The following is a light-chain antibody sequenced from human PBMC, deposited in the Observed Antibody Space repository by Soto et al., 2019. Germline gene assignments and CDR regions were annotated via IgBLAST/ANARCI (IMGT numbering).Light chain of an antibody. CDR2: GAS. J-gene: IGKJ2*01. V-gene: IGKV3-20*01. Sequence: VLTQSPGTLSLSPGERATISCRASQSISSSYLAWYQHKPGQAPRLLIYGASSRATGIPHRFSGSGSGTDFTLTIRRLEPEHCGVYYCQQYGGSPPYIFGQGTRLEIK. CDR3: QQYGGSPPYI. CDR1: QSISSSY.